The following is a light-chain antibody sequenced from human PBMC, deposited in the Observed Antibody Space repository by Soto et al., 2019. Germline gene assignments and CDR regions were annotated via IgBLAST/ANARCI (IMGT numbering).Light chain of an antibody. CDR2: DVS. CDR1: SSDVGGYNY. CDR3: CSYAGSYTSHYV. V-gene: IGLV2-11*01. Sequence: QSALTQPRSVSGSPGQSVTISCTGTSSDVGGYNYVSWYQQHPGKAPNLMIYDVSKRPSGVPDRFSGSKSGNTASLTISGLQAEDEADYYCCSYAGSYTSHYVFGTGTKLTVL. J-gene: IGLJ1*01.